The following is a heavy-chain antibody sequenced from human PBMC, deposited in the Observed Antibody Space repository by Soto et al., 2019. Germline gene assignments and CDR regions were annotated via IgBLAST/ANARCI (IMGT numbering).Heavy chain of an antibody. D-gene: IGHD3-22*01. CDR3: ASTYYYDSSGYYHIDI. CDR1: GYSFTSYW. J-gene: IGHJ3*02. Sequence: GESLKISCKGSGYSFTSYWIGWVRQMPGKVLEWMGIIYPGDSDTRYSPSFQGQVTISADKSISTAYLQWSSLKASDTAMYYCASTYYYDSSGYYHIDIWAQGTMVTVSS. CDR2: IYPGDSDT. V-gene: IGHV5-51*01.